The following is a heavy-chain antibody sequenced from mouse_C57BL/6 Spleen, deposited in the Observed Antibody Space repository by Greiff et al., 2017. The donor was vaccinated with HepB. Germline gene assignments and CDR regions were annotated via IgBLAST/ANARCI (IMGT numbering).Heavy chain of an antibody. D-gene: IGHD4-1*01. Sequence: EVQLVESEGGLVQPGSSMKLSCTASGFTFSDYYMAWVRQVPEKGLEWVANINYDGSSTYYLDSLKSRFIISRDNAKNILYLQMSSLKSEDTATYYCASNWDGRFAYWGQGTLVTVSA. J-gene: IGHJ3*01. CDR2: INYDGSST. CDR3: ASNWDGRFAY. CDR1: GFTFSDYY. V-gene: IGHV5-16*01.